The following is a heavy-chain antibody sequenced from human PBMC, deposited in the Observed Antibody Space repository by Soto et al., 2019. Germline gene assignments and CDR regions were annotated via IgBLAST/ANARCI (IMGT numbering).Heavy chain of an antibody. D-gene: IGHD5-12*01. CDR1: GFTFSSYA. CDR3: AKAHSGYVWGRYYFDY. V-gene: IGHV3-23*01. Sequence: EVQLLESGGGLVQPGGSLRLSCAASGFTFSSYAMSWVRQAPGKGLEWVSGISGSGGSTYYADSVKGRFTISRDNSKTTLYLQTHSLRSEDTAVYYCAKAHSGYVWGRYYFDYWGQGTLVTVSS. J-gene: IGHJ4*02. CDR2: ISGSGGST.